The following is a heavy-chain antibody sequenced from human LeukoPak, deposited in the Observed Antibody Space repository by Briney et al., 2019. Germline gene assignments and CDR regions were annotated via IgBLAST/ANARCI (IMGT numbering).Heavy chain of an antibody. J-gene: IGHJ6*02. CDR2: IIPILGIA. D-gene: IGHD6-13*01. Sequence: PVKVSCKASGGTFSSYAISWVRQAPGQGLEWMGRIIPILGIANYAQKFQGRVTITADKSTSTACMELSSLRSEATAVYYCAGEESIAIPNSSSCYRRYYYYGMDVWGQGTTVTVSS. V-gene: IGHV1-69*04. CDR1: GGTFSSYA. CDR3: AGEESIAIPNSSSCYRRYYYYGMDV.